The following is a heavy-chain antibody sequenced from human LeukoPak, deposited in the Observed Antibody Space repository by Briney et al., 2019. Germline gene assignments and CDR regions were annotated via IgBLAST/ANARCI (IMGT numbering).Heavy chain of an antibody. CDR1: GGSISSYY. D-gene: IGHD1-7*01. CDR3: ARDLTGTTDRYYYYMDV. V-gene: IGHV4-4*07. Sequence: PSETLSLTCTVSGGSISSYYWSWIRQPAGKGLEWIGHISTSGSTNYNPSLKSRVTISVDTSKNQFSLKLSSVTAADTAVYYCARDLTGTTDRYYYYMDVWGKGTTVTVSS. J-gene: IGHJ6*03. CDR2: ISTSGST.